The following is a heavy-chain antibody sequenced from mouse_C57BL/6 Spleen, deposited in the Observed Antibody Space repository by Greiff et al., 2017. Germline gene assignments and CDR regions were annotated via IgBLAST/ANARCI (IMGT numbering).Heavy chain of an antibody. CDR1: GFTFSSYA. J-gene: IGHJ4*01. V-gene: IGHV5-4*01. Sequence: EVQLVESGGGLVKPGGSLKLSCAASGFTFSSYAMSWVRQTPEKRLEWVATISDGGSYTYYPDNVKGRFTISRDNAKNNLYLQMSHLKSEDTAMYYCARDRDYEGDYYAMDYWGQGTSVTVSS. D-gene: IGHD2-3*01. CDR3: ARDRDYEGDYYAMDY. CDR2: ISDGGSYT.